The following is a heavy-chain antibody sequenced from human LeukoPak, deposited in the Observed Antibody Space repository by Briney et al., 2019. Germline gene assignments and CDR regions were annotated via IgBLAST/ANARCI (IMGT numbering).Heavy chain of an antibody. CDR2: IGGSGRST. V-gene: IGHV3-23*01. CDR1: GFSFRSNA. Sequence: PGGSLRLSCAASGFSFRSNAMNWVRQAPGKGLEWVAGIGGSGRSTYYAGAVEGRFTISRDNSKNTVDLQMSGLGAEDTAIYYCAKPYYHDDSGSWGQGTRVTVSS. D-gene: IGHD3-22*01. CDR3: AKPYYHDDSGS. J-gene: IGHJ5*02.